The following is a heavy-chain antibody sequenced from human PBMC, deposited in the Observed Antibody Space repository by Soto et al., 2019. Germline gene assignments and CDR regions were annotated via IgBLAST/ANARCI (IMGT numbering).Heavy chain of an antibody. V-gene: IGHV3-23*01. CDR2: ISGSGGST. J-gene: IGHJ5*02. CDR3: AKVGSYYDFWSGFPNNWFDP. CDR1: GFTFSSYA. Sequence: GGSLRLSCAASGFTFSSYAMSWVRQAPGKGLEWVSAISGSGGSTYYADSVKGRFTISRDNSKNTLYLKMNSLRAEDTAVYYCAKVGSYYDFWSGFPNNWFDPWGQGTLVTVSS. D-gene: IGHD3-3*01.